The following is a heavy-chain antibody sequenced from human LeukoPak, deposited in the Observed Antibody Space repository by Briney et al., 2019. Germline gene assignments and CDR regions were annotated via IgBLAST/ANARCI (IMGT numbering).Heavy chain of an antibody. CDR1: GFTFSSYG. D-gene: IGHD3-22*01. CDR2: ISYDGSNK. J-gene: IGHJ4*02. V-gene: IGHV3-30*18. CDR3: AKYYDSSGYMYYFDY. Sequence: GRSLRLSCAASGFTFSSYGMHWVRQAPGKGLEWVAVISYDGSNKYYADSVKGRFTISRDNSKNTLYLQMNSLRAEDTAVYYCAKYYDSSGYMYYFDYWGQGTLVTVSS.